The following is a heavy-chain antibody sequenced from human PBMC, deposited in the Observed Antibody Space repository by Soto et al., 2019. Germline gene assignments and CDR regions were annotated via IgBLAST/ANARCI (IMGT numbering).Heavy chain of an antibody. CDR2: INHSGST. J-gene: IGHJ5*02. V-gene: IGHV4-34*01. Sequence: SETLSLTCAVYGGSFSGYYWSWIRQPPGKGLEWIGEINHSGSTNYNPSLKSRVTISVDTSKNQFSLKLSSVTAADTAVYYCASGTSYYDYIWGSYRRPGDELWFDPWGQGTLVTVSS. D-gene: IGHD3-16*02. CDR1: GGSFSGYY. CDR3: ASGTSYYDYIWGSYRRPGDELWFDP.